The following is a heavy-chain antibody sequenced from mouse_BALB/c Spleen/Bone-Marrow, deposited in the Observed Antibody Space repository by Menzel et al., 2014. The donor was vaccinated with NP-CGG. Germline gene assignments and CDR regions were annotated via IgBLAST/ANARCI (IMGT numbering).Heavy chain of an antibody. CDR2: IDPENGNT. V-gene: IGHV14-1*02. Sequence: VQLQQSGAELVRPGALVKLSCKASGFNIKDYYMHWVKQRPEQGLEWIGWIDPENGNTIYDPKFQGKASITADTSSNTAYLQLSSLTSEDAAVYYCATLTTVVDAMDYWGQGTSVTASS. CDR1: GFNIKDYY. D-gene: IGHD1-1*01. CDR3: ATLTTVVDAMDY. J-gene: IGHJ4*01.